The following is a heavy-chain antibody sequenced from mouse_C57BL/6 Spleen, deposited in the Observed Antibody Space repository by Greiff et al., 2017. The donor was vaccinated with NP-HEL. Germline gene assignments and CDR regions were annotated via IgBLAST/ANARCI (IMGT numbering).Heavy chain of an antibody. Sequence: VQLKESGPGLVKPSQSLSLTCSVTGYSITSGYYWNWIRQFPGNKLEWMGYISYDGSNNYNPSLKNRISITRDTSKNQFFLKLNSVTTEDTATYYCARAYSNYGYYAMDYWGQGTSVTVSS. CDR2: ISYDGSN. D-gene: IGHD2-5*01. J-gene: IGHJ4*01. V-gene: IGHV3-6*01. CDR1: GYSITSGYY. CDR3: ARAYSNYGYYAMDY.